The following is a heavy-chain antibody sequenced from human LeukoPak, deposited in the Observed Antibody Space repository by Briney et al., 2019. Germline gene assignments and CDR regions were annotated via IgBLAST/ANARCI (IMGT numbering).Heavy chain of an antibody. V-gene: IGHV3-23*01. J-gene: IGHJ5*02. CDR2: ISGSAGST. Sequence: GGSLRLSCAASGFTFSSYAMSWVRQAPGKGLEWVSAISGSAGSTYYADSVKGRFTISRDTSKNTLYLQMNSLRAADTAVYYCAKGRRLAAAGSNWFDPWGQGTLVTVSS. CDR1: GFTFSSYA. D-gene: IGHD6-13*01. CDR3: AKGRRLAAAGSNWFDP.